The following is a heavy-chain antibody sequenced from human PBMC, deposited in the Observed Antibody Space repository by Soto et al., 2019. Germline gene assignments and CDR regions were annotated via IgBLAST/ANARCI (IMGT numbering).Heavy chain of an antibody. CDR2: IYYSGST. V-gene: IGHV4-31*02. J-gene: IGHJ5*02. D-gene: IGHD1-26*01. CDR1: GGSISSGGYY. Sequence: SETLSLTXTVSGGSISSGGYYWSWIRQHPGKGLEWIGYIYYSGSTYYNPSLKSRVTISVDTSKNQFSLKLSSVTAADTAVYYCATSGSRDAYRWFDPWGQGTLVTVSS. CDR3: ATSGSRDAYRWFDP.